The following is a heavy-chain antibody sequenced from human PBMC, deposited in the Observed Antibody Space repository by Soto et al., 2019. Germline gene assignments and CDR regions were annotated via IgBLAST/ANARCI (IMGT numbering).Heavy chain of an antibody. CDR3: AKESMSVAVSASRVYGMDV. CDR2: TRSNGEYA. V-gene: IGHV3-23*01. J-gene: IGHJ6*02. CDR1: GFAFSNYA. Sequence: GGSLRLSCAVSGFAFSNYAMTWVRQAPGKGLEWVSTTRSNGEYAYYADSVKGRFTVSRDNSQNALFLEMSSLRAEDTAVYYCAKESMSVAVSASRVYGMDVWGQGTTVTV. D-gene: IGHD6-6*01.